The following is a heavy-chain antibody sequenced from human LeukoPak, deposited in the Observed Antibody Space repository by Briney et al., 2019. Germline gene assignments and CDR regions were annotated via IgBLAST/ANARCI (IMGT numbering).Heavy chain of an antibody. Sequence: GSLRLSCAASGFTVSSNYMSWVRQAPGKGLEWVSVIYSGGSTYYADSVKGRFTISRDNSKNTLYLQMNSLRAEDTAVYYCARDSYYYDSSGKETDYWGQGTLVTVSS. CDR3: ARDSYYYDSSGKETDY. CDR1: GFTVSSNY. J-gene: IGHJ4*02. CDR2: IYSGGST. D-gene: IGHD3-22*01. V-gene: IGHV3-66*02.